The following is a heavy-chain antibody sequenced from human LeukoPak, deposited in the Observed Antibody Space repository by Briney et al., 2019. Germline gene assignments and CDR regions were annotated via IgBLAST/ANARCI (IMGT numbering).Heavy chain of an antibody. J-gene: IGHJ4*02. V-gene: IGHV3-21*01. CDR1: GFTFGDYA. D-gene: IGHD3-9*01. CDR3: ARVYDVLTGGFDH. CDR2: ISSSMISI. Sequence: GGSLRLSCTASGFTFGDYALSWFRQAPGKGLEWVSFISSSMISIHYADSVQGRFTISRDNARNILYLQMNSLRAEDTAVYYCARVYDVLTGGFDHWGQGALVTVSS.